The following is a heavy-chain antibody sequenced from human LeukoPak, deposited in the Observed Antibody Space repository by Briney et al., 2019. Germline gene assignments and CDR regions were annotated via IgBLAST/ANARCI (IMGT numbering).Heavy chain of an antibody. V-gene: IGHV3-21*01. D-gene: IGHD3/OR15-3a*01. CDR1: GFSFSTYN. J-gene: IGHJ4*02. Sequence: PGGSLRLSCAASGFSFSTYNMNWVRQAPGKGLEWVSSISSSSSYIYYADSVKGRFTISRDNAKNSLYLQMNSLRAEDTAVYYCARHKDWTFDYWGQGTLVTVSS. CDR2: ISSSSSYI. CDR3: ARHKDWTFDY.